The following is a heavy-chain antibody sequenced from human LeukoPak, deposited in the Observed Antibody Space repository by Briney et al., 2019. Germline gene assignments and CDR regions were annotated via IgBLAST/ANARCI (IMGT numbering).Heavy chain of an antibody. V-gene: IGHV3-23*01. CDR1: GFTFSSYA. J-gene: IGHJ4*02. CDR2: TSGSGGST. Sequence: PGGSLRLSCAASGFTFSSYAMSWVRQAPGKGLEWVSATSGSGGSTYYADSVKGRFTISRDNSKNTLYLQMNSLRAEDTAVYYCAKLVEDTLLWFGELYVNYFDYWGQGTLVTVSS. D-gene: IGHD3-10*01. CDR3: AKLVEDTLLWFGELYVNYFDY.